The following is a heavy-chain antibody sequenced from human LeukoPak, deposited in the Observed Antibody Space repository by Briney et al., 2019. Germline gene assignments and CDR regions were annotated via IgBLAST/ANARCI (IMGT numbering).Heavy chain of an antibody. CDR3: ARDKGGGSLSDWFDP. CDR1: GGSFSGYY. J-gene: IGHJ5*02. V-gene: IGHV4-34*01. D-gene: IGHD1-26*01. CDR2: INHSGST. Sequence: PSETLSLTCAVYGGSFSGYYWSWIRQPPGKGLEWIGEINHSGSTNYNPSLKSRVTISLDTSKNQFSLKVTSVTAADAAIYFCARDKGGGSLSDWFDPWGQGTLVTVSS.